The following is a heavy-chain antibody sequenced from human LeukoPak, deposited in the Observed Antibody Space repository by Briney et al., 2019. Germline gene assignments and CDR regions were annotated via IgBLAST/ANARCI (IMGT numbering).Heavy chain of an antibody. D-gene: IGHD1-14*01. Sequence: PGGSLRLSCAASGFNFNNYAMNWVRQAPGEGLEWVPFISGSSNTIYYADSVRGRFTISRDNAKKSVYLQMNSLRAEDTAVYFCARGLLVVGSKKGNPGNYWGPGTLVAVSS. CDR2: ISGSSNTI. J-gene: IGHJ4*02. CDR1: GFNFNNYA. CDR3: ARGLLVVGSKKGNPGNY. V-gene: IGHV3-48*04.